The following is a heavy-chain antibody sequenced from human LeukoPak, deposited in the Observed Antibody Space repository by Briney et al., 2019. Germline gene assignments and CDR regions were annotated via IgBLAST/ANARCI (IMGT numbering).Heavy chain of an antibody. CDR1: GGSISSYY. Sequence: SETLSLTCTVSGGSISSYYWSWIRQPPGKGLEWIGYIYYSGSTNYNPSLKSRVTISVDTSKNQFSLKLSSVTAADTAVYYCARGTRVAAFDIWGQGTMVTVSS. J-gene: IGHJ3*02. D-gene: IGHD4-11*01. V-gene: IGHV4-59*08. CDR3: ARGTRVAAFDI. CDR2: IYYSGST.